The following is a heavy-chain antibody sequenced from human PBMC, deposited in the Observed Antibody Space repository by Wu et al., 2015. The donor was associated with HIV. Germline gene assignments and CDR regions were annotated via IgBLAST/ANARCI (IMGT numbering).Heavy chain of an antibody. V-gene: IGHV1-69*13. Sequence: QVQLVQSGAEVKKPGSSVKVSCKASGGTFSSYAINWVRQAPGQGLEWMGRIIPIFGTPNYAQKFQGRATITADESTNTAYMELSSLRSEDTALYYCARETFIHGSLAHWFDPWAREPWSPSPQ. CDR2: IIPIFGTP. CDR3: ARETFIHGSLAHWFDP. CDR1: GGTFSSYA. D-gene: IGHD2/OR15-2a*01. J-gene: IGHJ5*02.